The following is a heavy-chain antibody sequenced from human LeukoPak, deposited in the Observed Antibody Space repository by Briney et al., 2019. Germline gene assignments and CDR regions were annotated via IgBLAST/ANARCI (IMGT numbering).Heavy chain of an antibody. CDR3: ARENYGGNSGGCFDY. CDR1: GYTFTSYY. CDR2: INPSGGST. Sequence: ASVKVSCKASGYTFTSYYMHWVRQAPGQGLEWMGIINPSGGSTSYAQKFQGRVTMTRDTSTSTVYMELSSLRSEDTAVYYCARENYGGNSGGCFDYWGQGTLVTVSS. J-gene: IGHJ4*02. V-gene: IGHV1-46*01. D-gene: IGHD4-23*01.